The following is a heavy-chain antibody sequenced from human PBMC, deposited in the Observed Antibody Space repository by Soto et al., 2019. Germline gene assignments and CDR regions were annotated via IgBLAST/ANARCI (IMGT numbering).Heavy chain of an antibody. V-gene: IGHV3-11*04. CDR3: ARDNRRGYCSSTSCYSWFDP. CDR1: GFTFSDYY. Sequence: PGGSLRLSCAASGFTFSDYYMSWIRQAPGKGLEWVSYISSSGSTIYYADSVKGRFTISRDNAKNSLYLQMNSLRAEDTAVYYCARDNRRGYCSSTSCYSWFDPWGQGTLVTVSS. J-gene: IGHJ5*02. D-gene: IGHD2-2*02. CDR2: ISSSGSTI.